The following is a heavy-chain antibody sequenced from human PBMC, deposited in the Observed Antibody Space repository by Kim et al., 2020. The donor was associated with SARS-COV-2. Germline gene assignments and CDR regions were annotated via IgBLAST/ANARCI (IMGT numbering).Heavy chain of an antibody. D-gene: IGHD3-10*01. CDR2: IYYSGST. J-gene: IGHJ3*02. Sequence: SETLSLTCTVSGGSISSYYWSWIRQPPGKGLEWIGYIYYSGSTNYNPSLKSRVTISVDTSKNQFSLKLGTETAADTAVYYCGRAPRITMVRGVITWIDAFVIWRQETVDTVST. CDR3: GRAPRITMVRGVITWIDAFVI. CDR1: GGSISSYY. V-gene: IGHV4-59*01.